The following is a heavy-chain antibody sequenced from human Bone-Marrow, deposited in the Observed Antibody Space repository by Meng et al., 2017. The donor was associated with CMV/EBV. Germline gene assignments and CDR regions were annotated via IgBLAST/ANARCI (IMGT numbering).Heavy chain of an antibody. CDR2: ISSSGSTR. Sequence: GGSLRLSCVASGFSLSSYDMNWVRQAPGKGPEWVSHISSSGSTRHYADSVKGRFTISRDNTKKSLHLHMNSLRAEDTAVYYGARGNTVFGVVVMVRWRYGMDVWGQGTTVTVSS. CDR1: GFSLSSYD. D-gene: IGHD3-3*01. V-gene: IGHV3-48*03. J-gene: IGHJ6*02. CDR3: ARGNTVFGVVVMVRWRYGMDV.